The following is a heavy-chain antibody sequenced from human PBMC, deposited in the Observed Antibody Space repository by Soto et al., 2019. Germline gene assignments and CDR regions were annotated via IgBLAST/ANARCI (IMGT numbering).Heavy chain of an antibody. J-gene: IGHJ5*02. CDR3: ARDYQWIMGNVTWFNP. V-gene: IGHV1-2*04. CDR1: GYTFTGYY. CDR2: IKPNSGGT. D-gene: IGHD2-8*01. Sequence: ASVKVSCKASGYTFTGYYMHWVRQAPGQGLEWMGWIKPNSGGTNYAQKFQGWVTMTRDTSISTAYMELSRLRSDDTAVYYCARDYQWIMGNVTWFNPLGQGTLVTVSS.